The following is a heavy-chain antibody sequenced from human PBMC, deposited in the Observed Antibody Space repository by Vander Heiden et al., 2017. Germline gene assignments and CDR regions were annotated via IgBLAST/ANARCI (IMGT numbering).Heavy chain of an antibody. J-gene: IGHJ5*02. CDR2: IYYSGST. D-gene: IGHD6-6*01. V-gene: IGHV4-39*01. Sequence: QLQLQESGPGLVKPSETLSLTCTVSGGSISSSSYYWGWIRQPPGKGVEWIGSIYYSGSTYYNPSLKSRVTISVDTSKNQFSLKLSSVTAADTAVYYCARLGSSSFLSWFDPWGQGTLVTVSS. CDR3: ARLGSSSFLSWFDP. CDR1: GGSISSSSYY.